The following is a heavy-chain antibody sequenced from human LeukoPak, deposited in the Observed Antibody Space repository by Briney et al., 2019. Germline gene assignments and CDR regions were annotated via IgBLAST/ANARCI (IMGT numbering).Heavy chain of an antibody. D-gene: IGHD6-13*01. Sequence: SVKVSCKASGGTFSSYAISWVRLAPGQGLEWMGGIIPIFGTANYAQKFQGRVTITADESTSTAYMELSSLRSEDTAVYYCARDRSSSSWYDYYYYGMDVRGQGTTVTVSS. CDR2: IIPIFGTA. J-gene: IGHJ6*02. V-gene: IGHV1-69*13. CDR1: GGTFSSYA. CDR3: ARDRSSSSWYDYYYYGMDV.